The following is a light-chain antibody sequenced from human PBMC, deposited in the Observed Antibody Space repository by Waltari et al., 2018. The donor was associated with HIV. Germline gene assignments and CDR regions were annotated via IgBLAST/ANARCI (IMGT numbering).Light chain of an antibody. V-gene: IGLV2-11*01. CDR3: CSYAGTYTYVL. CDR2: EVI. Sequence: QSALTQPPSVSGSPGPSVPISCTGPSSDVGGYDSVSWYLQHPGKVPKLIIYEVIKRPSGVPDRFSGSKSGNTASLTISGLQTEDEADYFCCSYAGTYTYVLFGGGTKLTVL. CDR1: SSDVGGYDS. J-gene: IGLJ3*02.